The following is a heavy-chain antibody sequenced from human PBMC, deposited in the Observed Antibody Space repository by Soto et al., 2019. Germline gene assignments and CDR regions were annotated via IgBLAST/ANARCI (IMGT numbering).Heavy chain of an antibody. Sequence: GESLKISCKGSGYSFTSYWIGWVRQMPGKGLEWMGIIYPGDSDTRYSPSFQGQVTISADKSISTAYLQWSSLKASDTAMYYCARYSGSYLAYYYYGMDVWGQATTVTVSS. CDR3: ARYSGSYLAYYYYGMDV. D-gene: IGHD1-26*01. CDR2: IYPGDSDT. CDR1: GYSFTSYW. V-gene: IGHV5-51*01. J-gene: IGHJ6*02.